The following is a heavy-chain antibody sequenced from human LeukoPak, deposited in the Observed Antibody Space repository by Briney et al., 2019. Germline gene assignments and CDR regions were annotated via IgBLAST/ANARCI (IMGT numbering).Heavy chain of an antibody. Sequence: SETLSLTCIVSGGSISSYYWSWIRQPAGKGLEWIGRIYTSGSTNYNPSLKSRVTMSVDTSKNQFSLKLSSVTAADTAVYYCARVVVVVPAAMGAYYYYYMDVWGKGTTVTVSS. CDR1: GGSISSYY. V-gene: IGHV4-4*07. D-gene: IGHD2-2*01. CDR3: ARVVVVVPAAMGAYYYYYMDV. J-gene: IGHJ6*03. CDR2: IYTSGST.